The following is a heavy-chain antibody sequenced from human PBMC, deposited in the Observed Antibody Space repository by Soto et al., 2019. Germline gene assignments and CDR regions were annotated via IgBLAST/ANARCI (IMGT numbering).Heavy chain of an antibody. V-gene: IGHV4-34*01. D-gene: IGHD5-18*01. CDR3: ARARSWGYSYGNNNIDY. Sequence: PSETLSLTCAVYGGSFSGYYWSWIRQPPGKGLEWIGEINHSGSTNYNPSLKSRVTISVDTSKNQFSLKLSSVTAADTAVYYCARARSWGYSYGNNNIDYWGQGTLVTVSS. J-gene: IGHJ4*02. CDR2: INHSGST. CDR1: GGSFSGYY.